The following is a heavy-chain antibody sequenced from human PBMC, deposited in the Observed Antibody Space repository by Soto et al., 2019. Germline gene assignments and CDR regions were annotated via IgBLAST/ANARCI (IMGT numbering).Heavy chain of an antibody. D-gene: IGHD3-22*01. J-gene: IGHJ4*02. Sequence: EVQLVESGGGLVKPGGSLRLSCAASGFTFSSHSMNWVRQAPGKGLEWVSSISSSSTYIYYADSVKGRFTISRDNAKNSLYLQMNSRRAEATAVYYCASHPRDSSGYWYYFDYWGQRTLVTVSS. CDR2: ISSSSTYI. V-gene: IGHV3-21*01. CDR3: ASHPRDSSGYWYYFDY. CDR1: GFTFSSHS.